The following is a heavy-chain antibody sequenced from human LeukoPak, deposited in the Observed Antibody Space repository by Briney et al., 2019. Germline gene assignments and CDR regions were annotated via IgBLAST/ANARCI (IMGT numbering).Heavy chain of an antibody. CDR2: IYYSGST. V-gene: IGHV4-39*07. CDR3: AGLGALADAGTIDY. CDR1: GGSISSSSYY. D-gene: IGHD6-13*01. Sequence: PSETLSLTCTVSGGSISSSSYYWGWIRQPPGKGLEWIGSIYYSGSTYYNPSLKSRVTISVDTSKNQFFLKLSSVTAADTAVYYCAGLGALADAGTIDYWGQGTLVTVSS. J-gene: IGHJ4*02.